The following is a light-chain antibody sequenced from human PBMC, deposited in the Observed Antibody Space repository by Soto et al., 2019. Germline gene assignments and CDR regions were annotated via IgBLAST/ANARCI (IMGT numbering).Light chain of an antibody. CDR3: QQYHTVPYT. J-gene: IGKJ2*01. V-gene: IGKV1-9*01. Sequence: DIQLTQSPSFLSASVGDRVTITCRASQGISSYLAWYQQKPGKAPKLLIYAASTLQSGVPSRFSGSGSGTEFTLTISSLQPEDFATYYCQQYHTVPYTFGQGTKLEIK. CDR1: QGISSY. CDR2: AAS.